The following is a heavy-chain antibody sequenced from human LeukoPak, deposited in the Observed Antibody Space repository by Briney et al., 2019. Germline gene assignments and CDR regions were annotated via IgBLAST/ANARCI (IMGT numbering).Heavy chain of an antibody. D-gene: IGHD6-13*01. J-gene: IGHJ4*02. V-gene: IGHV1-2*06. CDR3: ARDPDIAAAGDEY. CDR1: GYTLTGYY. Sequence: ASVKVSCKAPGYTLTGYYMHWLRQAPGQGLEWMGRINPNSGGTNYAQKFQGRVTMTRDTSISTAYMELSRLRSDDTAVYYCARDPDIAAAGDEYWGQETLVTVSS. CDR2: INPNSGGT.